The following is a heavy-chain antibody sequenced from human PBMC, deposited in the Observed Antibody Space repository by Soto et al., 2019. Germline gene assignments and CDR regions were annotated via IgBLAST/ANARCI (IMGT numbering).Heavy chain of an antibody. D-gene: IGHD2-15*01. CDR2: LSGSGGRQ. CDR1: GFTFNSYT. Sequence: EVQLLESGGGLVQPGGSLRLSCAASGFTFNSYTMAWVRQAPGKGLEWVSSLSGSGGRQSYADSVQGRVTISRDNSRNTVSLRMTSLKSEDTATYYCAKARCSGNACYVPDYWGHGSMVTVSS. J-gene: IGHJ4*01. V-gene: IGHV3-23*01. CDR3: AKARCSGNACYVPDY.